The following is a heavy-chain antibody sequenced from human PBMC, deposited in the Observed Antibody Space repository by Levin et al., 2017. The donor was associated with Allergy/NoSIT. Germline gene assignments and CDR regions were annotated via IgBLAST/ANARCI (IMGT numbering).Heavy chain of an antibody. J-gene: IGHJ3*02. V-gene: IGHV3-21*01. CDR3: ARETYSSYDGDAFDI. CDR1: EFTFSIYT. CDR2: ISSSSTYI. Sequence: PGGSLRLSCAASEFTFSIYTMHWVRQAPGKGLEWVACISSSSTYIYYPDSVKGRFTISRDNAKNSLYLQMNSLRAEDTAVYYCARETYSSYDGDAFDIWGQGTMVTVSS. D-gene: IGHD5-12*01.